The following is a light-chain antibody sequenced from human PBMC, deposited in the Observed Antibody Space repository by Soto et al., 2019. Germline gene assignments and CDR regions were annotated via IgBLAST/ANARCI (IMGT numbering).Light chain of an antibody. CDR1: QGISSY. CDR2: AAS. V-gene: IGKV1-8*01. Sequence: AIGMTQSPASLSASTGDRVTITCRASQGISSYLAWYRQKPGKAPKMLIYAASTLQSGVPSRFRGSGSGTDFTLTISCLQSEDFATYYCQQFNNYLITFGQGTRLEIK. CDR3: QQFNNYLIT. J-gene: IGKJ5*01.